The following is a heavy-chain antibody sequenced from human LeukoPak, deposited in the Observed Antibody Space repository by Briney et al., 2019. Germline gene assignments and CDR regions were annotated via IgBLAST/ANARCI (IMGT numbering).Heavy chain of an antibody. CDR3: AKSSAGAFDI. CDR1: GVTFSSYW. J-gene: IGHJ3*02. V-gene: IGHV3-7*02. Sequence: GGSLRLSCAASGVTFSSYWMTWVRQAPGQGLEWVANKKEDGSQKYYVDSVKGRFTISRDNAKNSLFLQMNSLRAEDTAVYYCAKSSAGAFDIWGQGTVVTVSS. CDR2: KKEDGSQK.